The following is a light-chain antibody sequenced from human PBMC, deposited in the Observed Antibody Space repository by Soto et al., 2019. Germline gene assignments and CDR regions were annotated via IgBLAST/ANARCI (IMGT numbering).Light chain of an antibody. Sequence: QSVLTQPPSISGAPGQRVTISCTGSSSNIGAGSDVHWYHQLPGTAPKLLIYGNTNRPSGVPDRFSGSKSGTSASLAIAGLQTEDEGDYYCQTYDSSLSGLYVIGTGTKVTV. V-gene: IGLV1-40*01. J-gene: IGLJ1*01. CDR2: GNT. CDR3: QTYDSSLSGLYV. CDR1: SSNIGAGSD.